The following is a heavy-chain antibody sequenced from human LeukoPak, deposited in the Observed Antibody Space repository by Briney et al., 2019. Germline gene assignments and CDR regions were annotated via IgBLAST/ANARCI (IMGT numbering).Heavy chain of an antibody. J-gene: IGHJ4*02. CDR3: AKVASDNGYSIDY. Sequence: ASVTVSFTASGYTFTDHYMRWVRQAPGQGLAWIRWINPNSGGSTYAQKFQGRVTMTRDTSISTAYMELSGLSSDDTAVYYCAKVASDNGYSIDYWGQGALVTVAS. D-gene: IGHD5-18*01. V-gene: IGHV1-2*02. CDR2: INPNSGGS. CDR1: GYTFTDHY.